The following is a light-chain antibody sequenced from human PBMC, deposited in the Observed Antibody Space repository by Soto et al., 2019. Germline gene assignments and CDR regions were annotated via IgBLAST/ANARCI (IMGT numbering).Light chain of an antibody. Sequence: QSALTQPPSASGSPGQTVTISCTGTSSDVGAYNYVSWYQQHPGRAPTLVIYEFRKRPSGVPDRFSGSNSDNTASLTVSGLQAADEADYYCSSYAGNDNFVVFGGGTNRAVL. CDR3: SSYAGNDNFVV. CDR1: SSDVGAYNY. J-gene: IGLJ2*01. CDR2: EFR. V-gene: IGLV2-8*01.